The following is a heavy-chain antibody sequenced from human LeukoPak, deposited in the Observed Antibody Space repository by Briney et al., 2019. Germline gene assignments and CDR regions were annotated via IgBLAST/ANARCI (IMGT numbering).Heavy chain of an antibody. CDR2: ISSSSSYI. V-gene: IGHV3-21*01. CDR1: GFTFSSYS. J-gene: IGHJ5*02. CDR3: AKGVSKNP. Sequence: PGGSLRLSCAASGFTFSSYSMSWVRQGPGKGLEWVSSISSSSSYIYYADSVKGRFTISRDNSKNTLYLQMNSLTAEDTAVYYCAKGVSKNPWGQGTLVTVSS.